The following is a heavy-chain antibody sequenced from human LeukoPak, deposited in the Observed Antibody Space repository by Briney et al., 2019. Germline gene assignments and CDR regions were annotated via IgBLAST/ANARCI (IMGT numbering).Heavy chain of an antibody. CDR1: GFTFSGYW. D-gene: IGHD1-14*01. Sequence: GGSLRLSCAASGFTFSGYWMHWVRQAPGKGLVWVSRINTDGSSTSYADSVKGRFTISRDNAKNTLYLQMNSLRVEDTAVYYCARGGLEPIDYWGQGTLVTVSS. V-gene: IGHV3-74*01. CDR2: INTDGSST. CDR3: ARGGLEPIDY. J-gene: IGHJ4*02.